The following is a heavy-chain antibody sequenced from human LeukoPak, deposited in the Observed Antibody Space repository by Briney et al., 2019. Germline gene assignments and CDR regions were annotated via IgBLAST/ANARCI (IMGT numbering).Heavy chain of an antibody. CDR3: ARDTITGDFDY. Sequence: PGGSLRLSCAASGFTFSNAWMNWVRQAPGKGLEWVSSISSSSSYIYYADSVKGRFTISRDNAKDSLYLQMNSLRAEDTAVYYCARDTITGDFDYWGQGTLVTVSS. D-gene: IGHD5-12*01. CDR2: ISSSSSYI. J-gene: IGHJ4*02. CDR1: GFTFSNAW. V-gene: IGHV3-21*01.